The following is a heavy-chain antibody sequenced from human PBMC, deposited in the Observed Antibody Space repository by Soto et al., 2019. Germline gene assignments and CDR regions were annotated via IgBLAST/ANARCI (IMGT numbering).Heavy chain of an antibody. D-gene: IGHD6-13*01. J-gene: IGHJ4*02. V-gene: IGHV3-30*18. CDR2: ISYDGSNK. CDR3: AKEYKYSSSPDY. CDR1: GFTFSSYG. Sequence: ESGGGVVQPGRSLRLSCAASGFTFSSYGMHWVRQAPGKGLEWVAVISYDGSNKYYADSVKGRFTISRDNSKNTLYLQMNSLRAEDTAVYYCAKEYKYSSSPDYWGQGTLVTVSS.